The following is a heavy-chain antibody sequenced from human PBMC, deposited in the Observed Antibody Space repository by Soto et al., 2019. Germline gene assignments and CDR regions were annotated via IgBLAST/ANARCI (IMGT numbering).Heavy chain of an antibody. J-gene: IGHJ4*02. V-gene: IGHV4-34*01. Sequence: SETLSLTCAVYGGSFSGYYWSWIRQPPGKGLEWTGEINHSGSTNYNPSLKSRVTISVDTSKNQFSLKLSSVTAADTAVYYCARDVYGFWGQGTLVTVSS. CDR2: INHSGST. CDR1: GGSFSGYY. D-gene: IGHD2-8*01. CDR3: ARDVYGF.